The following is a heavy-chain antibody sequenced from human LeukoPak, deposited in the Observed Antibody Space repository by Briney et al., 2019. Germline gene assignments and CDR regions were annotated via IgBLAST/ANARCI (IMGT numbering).Heavy chain of an antibody. J-gene: IGHJ4*02. CDR1: GFTFRSYN. D-gene: IGHD3-9*01. Sequence: GGSLRLSCAASGFTFRSYNMNWVRQAPGKGLEWVSSISSSSINIYYADSVKGRFTISGDNARNSLYLQMNSLRAEDTALYYCARVNDVLTGYQDYWGQGTLVTVSS. CDR3: ARVNDVLTGYQDY. CDR2: ISSSSINI. V-gene: IGHV3-21*01.